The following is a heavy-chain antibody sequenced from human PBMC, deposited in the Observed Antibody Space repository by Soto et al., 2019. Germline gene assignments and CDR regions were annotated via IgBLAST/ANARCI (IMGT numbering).Heavy chain of an antibody. CDR2: IYYSGST. Sequence: SETLSLTCTVSGGSISSYYWSWIRQPPGKGLEWIGYIYYSGSTNYNPSLKSRVTISVDTSKNQFSLKLSSVTAADTAVYYCARVGRGYSYDLITHFDYWGQGTLVTVSS. J-gene: IGHJ4*02. V-gene: IGHV4-59*01. D-gene: IGHD5-18*01. CDR1: GGSISSYY. CDR3: ARVGRGYSYDLITHFDY.